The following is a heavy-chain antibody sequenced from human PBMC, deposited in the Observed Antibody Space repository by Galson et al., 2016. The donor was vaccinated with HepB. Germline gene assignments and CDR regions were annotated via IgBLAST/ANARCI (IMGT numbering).Heavy chain of an antibody. V-gene: IGHV3-23*01. CDR1: GFTFNKYG. Sequence: SLRLSCAASGFTFNKYGMNWVRQSPGKGLEWVSLISGSGGSTYSADSVKGRFTISRDNSNNTLYLQMTSLRVEDTAIYFCARAPIVIVPVYTYFGLNIWGQGTTVTVSS. D-gene: IGHD2/OR15-2a*01. J-gene: IGHJ6*02. CDR2: ISGSGGST. CDR3: ARAPIVIVPVYTYFGLNI.